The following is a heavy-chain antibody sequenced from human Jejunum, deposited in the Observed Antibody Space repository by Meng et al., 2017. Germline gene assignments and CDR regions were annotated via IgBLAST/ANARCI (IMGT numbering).Heavy chain of an antibody. CDR3: ARVDSSASFDY. Sequence: QVQLQESGPGLVKPSGTLARTCAVSGASISSSNWWSWVRQSPGKGLEWIGEIYHRGNINYNPSLKSRVTISVDKSKNQFSLKLNSVTAADTAVYYCARVDSSASFDYWGQGTLVTVSS. CDR1: GASISSSNW. V-gene: IGHV4-4*02. CDR2: IYHRGNI. D-gene: IGHD6-6*01. J-gene: IGHJ4*02.